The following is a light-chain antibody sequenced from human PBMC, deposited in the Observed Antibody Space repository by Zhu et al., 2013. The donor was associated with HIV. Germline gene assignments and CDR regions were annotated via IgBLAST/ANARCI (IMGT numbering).Light chain of an antibody. CDR1: QDISNY. CDR2: DAS. V-gene: IGKV1-33*01. CDR3: QQYDILPRA. Sequence: IRMTQSPSSLSASTGDRVTITCQASQDISNYLNWYQQKPGKAPKLLIYDASNLETGVPSRFSGSGSGTDFTFTISSLQPEDIATYYCQQYDILPRAFGGGTKVEIK. J-gene: IGKJ4*01.